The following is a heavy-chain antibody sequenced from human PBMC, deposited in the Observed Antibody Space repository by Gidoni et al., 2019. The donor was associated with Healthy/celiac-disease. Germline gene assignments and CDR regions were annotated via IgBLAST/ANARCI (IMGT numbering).Heavy chain of an antibody. V-gene: IGHV3-23*01. J-gene: IGHJ4*02. CDR2: ISGSVGST. Sequence: EVQLLESGGGLVQPGGSLGLSCAASGSPLRGYAMGWVRRAQGEGLELVVGISGSVGSTDYADSVNGRLNIYKDNSKNTRYLQMNSLRAEDTAVYYGANLNTYYYGSGSYGWGQGTLVTVSS. CDR3: ANLNTYYYGSGSYG. D-gene: IGHD3-10*01. CDR1: GSPLRGYA.